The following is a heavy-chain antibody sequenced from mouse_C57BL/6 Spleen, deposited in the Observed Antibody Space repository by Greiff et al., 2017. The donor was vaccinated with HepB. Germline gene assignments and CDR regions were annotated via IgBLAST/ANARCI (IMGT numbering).Heavy chain of an antibody. CDR1: GFSLTSYG. V-gene: IGHV2-2*01. CDR3: ASPYDSTYAMDY. CDR2: IWSGGST. D-gene: IGHD2-4*01. Sequence: QVQLQQSGPGLVQPSQSLSITCTVSGFSLTSYGVHWVRQSPGKGLEWLGVIWSGGSTDYNAAFISRLSISKDNSTSQDVFRMNSLQADDTAIYYGASPYDSTYAMDYWGQGTSVTVSS. J-gene: IGHJ4*01.